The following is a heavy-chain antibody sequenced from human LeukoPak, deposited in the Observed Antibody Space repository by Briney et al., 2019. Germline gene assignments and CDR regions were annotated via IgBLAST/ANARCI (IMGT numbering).Heavy chain of an antibody. D-gene: IGHD3-10*01. CDR2: ISSSSSTI. J-gene: IGHJ3*02. CDR3: ARGKEFDVFDI. CDR1: GFTLSSYS. V-gene: IGHV3-48*04. Sequence: PGGSLRLSCAASGFTLSSYSMNWVRQAPGKGLEWLSYISSSSSTIYYADSVKGRFTIARDNAKNSLHLQMNSLRAEDTAVYYCARGKEFDVFDIWGQGTMVTVSS.